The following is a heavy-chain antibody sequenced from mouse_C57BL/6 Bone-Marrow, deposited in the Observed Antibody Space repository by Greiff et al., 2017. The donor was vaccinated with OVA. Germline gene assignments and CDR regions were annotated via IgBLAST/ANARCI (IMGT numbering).Heavy chain of an antibody. D-gene: IGHD4-1*01. CDR3: ARGYWDYLDY. J-gene: IGHJ2*01. CDR2: IYPRSGNT. V-gene: IGHV1-81*01. CDR1: GYTFTSYG. Sequence: QVQLKESGAELARPGASVKLSCKASGYTFTSYGISWVKQRTGQGLEWIGEIYPRSGNTYYNEKFKGKATLTADKSSSTAYMELRSLTSEDSAVYFCARGYWDYLDYWGQGTTLTVSS.